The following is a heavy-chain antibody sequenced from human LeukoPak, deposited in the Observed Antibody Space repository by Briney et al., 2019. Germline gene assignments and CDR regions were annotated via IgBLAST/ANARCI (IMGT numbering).Heavy chain of an antibody. D-gene: IGHD5-24*01. CDR1: GYTFTSYG. V-gene: IGHV1-18*01. CDR2: ISTYNGDT. J-gene: IGHJ4*02. CDR3: TTGPDGSF. Sequence: ASVKVSCKASGYTFTSYGMSWVRQAPGQGLEWMGWISTYNGDTDYAQKFQGRVTMTTDTSTSTAYMELRSLRSDDTAVYYCTTGPDGSFWGQGTLVTVSS.